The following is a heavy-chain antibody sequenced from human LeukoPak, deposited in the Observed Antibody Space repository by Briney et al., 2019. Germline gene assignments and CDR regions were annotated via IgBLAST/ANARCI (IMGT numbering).Heavy chain of an antibody. CDR1: GFTFSSYS. CDR2: ISSSSSCI. J-gene: IGHJ4*02. Sequence: GGSLRLSCAASGFTFSSYSMNWVRQAPGKGLEWVSSISSSSSCIYYADSVKGRFTISRDNAKNSLYLQMNSLRAEDTAVYYCARGSTVVVVAAPAGYWGQGTLVTVSS. D-gene: IGHD2-15*01. CDR3: ARGSTVVVVAAPAGY. V-gene: IGHV3-21*01.